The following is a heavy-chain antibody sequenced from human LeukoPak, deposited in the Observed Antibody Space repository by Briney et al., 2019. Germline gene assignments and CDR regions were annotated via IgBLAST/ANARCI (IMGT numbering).Heavy chain of an antibody. D-gene: IGHD2-8*01. Sequence: GGSLRLSCAASGFTFSSYWMQWVRQAPGKGLEWVSRGSSDGSTTTYADSVKGRFTITRDNGKNTLYLQMNSLRAEDTAVYYCARDADGPGSLIDDWGQGTLITVSS. CDR3: ARDADGPGSLIDD. V-gene: IGHV3-74*01. CDR1: GFTFSSYW. J-gene: IGHJ4*02. CDR2: GSSDGSTT.